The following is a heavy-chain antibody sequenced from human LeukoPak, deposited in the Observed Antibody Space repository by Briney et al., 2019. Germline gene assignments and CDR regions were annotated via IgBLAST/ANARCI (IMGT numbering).Heavy chain of an antibody. CDR2: INHSGST. D-gene: IGHD4-17*01. Sequence: SETLSLTCAVYGESFSGYYWNWIRQPPGKGLEWIGEINHSGSTNYNPSLKSRVTISVDTSKNQFSLKLSSVTAADTAVYYCARYDYGDYFDYWGQGTPVTVSS. V-gene: IGHV4-34*01. CDR3: ARYDYGDYFDY. J-gene: IGHJ4*02. CDR1: GESFSGYY.